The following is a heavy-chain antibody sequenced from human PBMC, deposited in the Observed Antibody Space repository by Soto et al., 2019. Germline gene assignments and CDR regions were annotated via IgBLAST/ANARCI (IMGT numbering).Heavy chain of an antibody. V-gene: IGHV3-23*01. D-gene: IGHD4-4*01. CDR1: GFTFSSYA. J-gene: IGHJ6*02. CDR2: ISGSGGST. Sequence: GGSLRLSCAASGFTFSSYAMSWVRQAPGKGLEWVSAISGSGGSTYYADSVKGRFTISRDNSKNTPYLQMNSLRAEDTAVYYCARSRDGYSFYFYYGMDGWGQGTTVTVSS. CDR3: ARSRDGYSFYFYYGMDG.